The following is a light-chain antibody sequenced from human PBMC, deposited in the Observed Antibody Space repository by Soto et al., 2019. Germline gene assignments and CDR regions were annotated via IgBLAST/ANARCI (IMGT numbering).Light chain of an antibody. V-gene: IGKV3-15*01. J-gene: IGKJ4*02. Sequence: EIVMTQSPPTLSLSPGERATLSCRASQGLSCHLAWYQQKPGQAPRLLMYRTSTRATGIPASFSGSGSGTEFTLTISSLQSEDFEIYYCQQYNSSPRTFGRGTKVDIX. CDR2: RTS. CDR1: QGLSCH. CDR3: QQYNSSPRT.